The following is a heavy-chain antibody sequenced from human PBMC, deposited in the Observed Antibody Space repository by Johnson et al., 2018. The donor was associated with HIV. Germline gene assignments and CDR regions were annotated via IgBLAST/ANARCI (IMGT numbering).Heavy chain of an antibody. D-gene: IGHD1-26*01. CDR2: ISYDGSNK. CDR1: GFTFSSYA. V-gene: IGHV3-30*04. J-gene: IGHJ3*02. CDR3: TTDLEWELLHDAFDI. Sequence: QVLLVESGGGVVQPGRSLRLSCAASGFTFSSYAMHWVRQAPGKGLEWVAVISYDGSNKYYADSVKGRFTISRDNSKNTLYLQMNSLKTEDTAVYYCTTDLEWELLHDAFDIWGQGTMVTVSS.